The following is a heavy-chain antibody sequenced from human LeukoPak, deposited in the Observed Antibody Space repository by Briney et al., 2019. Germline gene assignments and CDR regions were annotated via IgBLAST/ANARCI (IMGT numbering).Heavy chain of an antibody. CDR1: GIVFSNTA. D-gene: IGHD6-19*01. CDR3: GKDGGQYSSGPQFDP. CDR2: ISGGGERT. J-gene: IGHJ5*02. Sequence: GGSLRLSCAASGIVFSNTAMNWARQSPGRGLEWVSAISGGGERTFYADSVKGRFTISRDNSKNMVYLQMNSLRADDTAIYYCGKDGGQYSSGPQFDPRGQGALVTVSS. V-gene: IGHV3-23*01.